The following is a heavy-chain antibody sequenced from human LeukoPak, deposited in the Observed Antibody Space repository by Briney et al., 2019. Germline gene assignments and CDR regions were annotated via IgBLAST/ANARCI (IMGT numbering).Heavy chain of an antibody. D-gene: IGHD5-24*01. J-gene: IGHJ2*01. V-gene: IGHV5-51*01. Sequence: HGESLKISCKASGYSFNSHWIGWVRQMPGKGLEWVGIVFPGDSVATYKYSPSFQGQLAISVDRSISAAFLQWRSLKASDTAMYYCARHRGPTDGSLPAHWYFDLWGRGTQVTVSP. CDR2: VFPGDSVA. CDR3: ARHRGPTDGSLPAHWYFDL. CDR1: GYSFNSHW.